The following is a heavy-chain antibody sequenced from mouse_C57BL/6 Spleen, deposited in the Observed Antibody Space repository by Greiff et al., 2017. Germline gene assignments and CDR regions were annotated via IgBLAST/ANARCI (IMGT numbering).Heavy chain of an antibody. Sequence: EVQLQQSGPVLVKPGASVKMSCKASGYTFTDYYMNWVKQSHGKSLEWIGVINPYNGGTSYNQKFKGKATLTVDKSSSTAYMELNSLTSEDSAVYFCARGYGKGVYYCAMDSWGVRTSVTVSS. J-gene: IGHJ4*01. CDR1: GYTFTDYY. CDR3: ARGYGKGVYYCAMDS. CDR2: INPYNGGT. D-gene: IGHD2-1*01. V-gene: IGHV1-19*01.